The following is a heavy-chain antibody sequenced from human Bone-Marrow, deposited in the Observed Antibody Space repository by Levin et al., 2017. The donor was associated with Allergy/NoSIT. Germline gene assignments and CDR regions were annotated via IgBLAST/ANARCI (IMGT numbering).Heavy chain of an antibody. D-gene: IGHD6-19*01. CDR1: GFTFRTYA. CDR2: ISGSGAGT. J-gene: IGHJ4*02. V-gene: IGHV3-23*01. Sequence: GESLKISCAASGFTFRTYAMSWVRQAPGKGLEWLSGISGSGAGTFYADSVKGRFNISKDNSKNMVYQQLNSLRVEDTAVYYCAKVGSGWFRNKLDSWGQGTLVTVSS. CDR3: AKVGSGWFRNKLDS.